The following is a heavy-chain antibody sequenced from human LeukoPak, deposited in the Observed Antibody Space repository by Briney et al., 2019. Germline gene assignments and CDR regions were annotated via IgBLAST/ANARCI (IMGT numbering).Heavy chain of an antibody. CDR3: AREGYCSGGTCYSTMNWFDP. D-gene: IGHD2-15*01. J-gene: IGHJ5*02. CDR2: ISAYNGNT. Sequence: GATVKVSCKASGYRFTSYGITWVRQAPGQGLEWMGWISAYNGNTNYAQKLQGGVTLTTDTSTSTAYMELRSLRSDDTAVYYCAREGYCSGGTCYSTMNWFDPWGQGTLATVSS. CDR1: GYRFTSYG. V-gene: IGHV1-18*01.